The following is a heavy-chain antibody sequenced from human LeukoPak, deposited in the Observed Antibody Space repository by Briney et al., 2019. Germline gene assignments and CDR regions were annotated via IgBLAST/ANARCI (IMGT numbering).Heavy chain of an antibody. CDR3: ARAVHSGTSDQYTGGWYYFDF. Sequence: PSETLSLTCTVSGDSINNYYWSWIRQPPGKGLEWIGHINYSGSSNSNPSLKSRATISVDMSRKHFFLDLISVTAADTAVYYCARAVHSGTSDQYTGGWYYFDFWGQGTRVTVSS. CDR1: GDSINNYY. J-gene: IGHJ4*02. CDR2: INYSGSS. D-gene: IGHD3-10*01. V-gene: IGHV4-59*01.